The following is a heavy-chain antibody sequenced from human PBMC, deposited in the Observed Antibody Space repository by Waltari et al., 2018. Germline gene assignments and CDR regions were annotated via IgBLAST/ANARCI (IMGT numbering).Heavy chain of an antibody. CDR2: IWHDGSNE. D-gene: IGHD2-15*01. CDR1: GFTCSRFG. J-gene: IGHJ4*02. CDR3: ASQSTTLFDY. V-gene: IGHV3-33*01. Sequence: QVQLVESGVGVVQPGRSLRLSCAASGFTCSRFGMHWVRQAPGKGLEWVAVIWHDGSNEYYVDSVKGRFTISRDNSKNTLYLQMNSLRAEDSAVYYCASQSTTLFDYWGQGTLGTVSS.